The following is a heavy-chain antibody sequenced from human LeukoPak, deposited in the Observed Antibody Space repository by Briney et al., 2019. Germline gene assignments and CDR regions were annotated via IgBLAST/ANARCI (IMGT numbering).Heavy chain of an antibody. Sequence: ASVKVSCKVSGYTLTELSMHWVRQAPGKGLEWMGGFDPEDGETIYAQKFQGRATMTEDTSTDTAYMELSSLRSEDTAVYYCARFGWNDGWFDPWGQGTLVTVSS. D-gene: IGHD1-1*01. V-gene: IGHV1-24*01. CDR3: ARFGWNDGWFDP. J-gene: IGHJ5*02. CDR1: GYTLTELS. CDR2: FDPEDGET.